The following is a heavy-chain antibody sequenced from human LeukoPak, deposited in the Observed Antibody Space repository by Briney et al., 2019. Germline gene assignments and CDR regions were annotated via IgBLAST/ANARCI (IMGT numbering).Heavy chain of an antibody. D-gene: IGHD6-19*01. Sequence: PSETLSLTCTVSGDSLTNYYLAWIRQSPGKGLEWIGRMYTTGSTKYSPSFESRVTMPRDASKNQFSLRLNSVTAADTAIYYCARIYSRGWSLDSWGPGTLVTVSS. CDR2: MYTTGST. CDR3: ARIYSRGWSLDS. CDR1: GDSLTNYY. V-gene: IGHV4-4*07. J-gene: IGHJ4*02.